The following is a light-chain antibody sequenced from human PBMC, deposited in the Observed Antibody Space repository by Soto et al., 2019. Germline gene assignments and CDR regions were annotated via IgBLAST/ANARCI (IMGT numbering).Light chain of an antibody. J-gene: IGKJ4*01. CDR1: QSISHW. CDR3: QQYNSFPLP. CDR2: KAS. Sequence: DIQMTQSPSTLSASVGDRVTITCRARQSISHWLAWYQQKPGKAPKLLIYKASSLQSGVPSMFSGSGSGTEYTLTISSLQPDDFATYYCQQYNSFPLPFGGGTKVEIK. V-gene: IGKV1-5*03.